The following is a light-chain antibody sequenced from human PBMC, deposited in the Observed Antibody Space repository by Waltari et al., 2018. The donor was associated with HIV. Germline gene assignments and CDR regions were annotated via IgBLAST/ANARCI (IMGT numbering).Light chain of an antibody. CDR1: QSIGRY. J-gene: IGKJ3*01. CDR3: QRSSTWPPRIT. V-gene: IGKV3-11*01. Sequence: EIVLTQSPATLSLSPGERATISCRASQSIGRYLAWYQQKPGQAPRLLIYEASNRATDIPDRFSGSGSGTDFTLTIRSLEPEDFATYYCQRSSTWPPRITFGPGTTVDI. CDR2: EAS.